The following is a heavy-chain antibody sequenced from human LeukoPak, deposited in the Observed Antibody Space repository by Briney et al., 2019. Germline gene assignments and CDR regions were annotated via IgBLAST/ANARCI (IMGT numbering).Heavy chain of an antibody. CDR3: AKDISYYDSWDAFDI. V-gene: IGHV3-9*01. Sequence: PGRSLRLSCAASGFTFDDYAMHWVRQAPGKGLEGVSGISWNSGSIGYADSVKGRFTISRDNAKNSLYLQMNSLRAEDTALYYCAKDISYYDSWDAFDIWGQGTMVTVSS. J-gene: IGHJ3*02. CDR1: GFTFDDYA. D-gene: IGHD3-22*01. CDR2: ISWNSGSI.